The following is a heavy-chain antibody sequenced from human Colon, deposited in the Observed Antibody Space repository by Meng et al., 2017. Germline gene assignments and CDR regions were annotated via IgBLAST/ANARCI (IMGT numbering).Heavy chain of an antibody. CDR2: IYDNGYT. V-gene: IGHV4-30-2*06. Sequence: QLQLQESGSRLVKPSQTLSLTCAVSGDSVTTTLSSWSWIRQSPGKGLEWIGNIYDNGYTYYSPSLRSLVTISVDRSNNQFSLNLNSVTAADAAVYCCARGYRGSTYFAYWGQGILVTVSS. CDR1: GDSVTTTLSS. J-gene: IGHJ4*02. D-gene: IGHD3-16*01. CDR3: ARGYRGSTYFAY.